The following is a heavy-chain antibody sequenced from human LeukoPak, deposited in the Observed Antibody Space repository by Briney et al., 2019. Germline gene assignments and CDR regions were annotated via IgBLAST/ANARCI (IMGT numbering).Heavy chain of an antibody. Sequence: PSEILSLTCIVSGGSISGYYWSCIRQPPGKGLEWIGYIYYSGTTSYNPSLNSRVTISVDTSKNQFSLKLSSVTAADTAVYYCARAGIAAADGFFDPWGQGTLVTVSS. V-gene: IGHV4-59*12. CDR2: IYYSGTT. CDR1: GGSISGYY. D-gene: IGHD6-13*01. J-gene: IGHJ5*02. CDR3: ARAGIAAADGFFDP.